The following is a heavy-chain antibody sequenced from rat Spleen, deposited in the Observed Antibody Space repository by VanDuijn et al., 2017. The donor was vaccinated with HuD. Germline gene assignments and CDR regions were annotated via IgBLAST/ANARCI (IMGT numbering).Heavy chain of an antibody. D-gene: IGHD1-12*01. Sequence: EVQLVESDGGLVQPGRSLKLSCAASGFTFSDFYMAWVRQAPTKGLEWVATISYDGSSTYYRDSVKGRFTISRDNAKSTLYLQMDSLRSEDTATYYCGRQELLGEFAYWGQGTLVTVSS. CDR3: GRQELLGEFAY. CDR2: ISYDGSST. J-gene: IGHJ3*01. V-gene: IGHV5-7*01. CDR1: GFTFSDFY.